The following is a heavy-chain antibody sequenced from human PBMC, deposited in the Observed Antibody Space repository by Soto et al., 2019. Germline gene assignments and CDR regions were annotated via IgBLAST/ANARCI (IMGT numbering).Heavy chain of an antibody. J-gene: IGHJ5*02. Sequence: SETLSLTCSVSCGSIGSHYWTFIRQPAGKGLEWIGRIYSSGNTKYNPSLQSRVNMSLDTSKNRFSLRLESVTAADTAVYFCARGQRFSDWFDPWGQGTSVTVSS. V-gene: IGHV4-4*07. D-gene: IGHD3-3*01. CDR3: ARGQRFSDWFDP. CDR1: CGSIGSHY. CDR2: IYSSGNT.